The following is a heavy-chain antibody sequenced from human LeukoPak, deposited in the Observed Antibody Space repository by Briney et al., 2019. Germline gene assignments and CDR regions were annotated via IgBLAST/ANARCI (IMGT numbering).Heavy chain of an antibody. Sequence: PGGSLRLSCAASGFTFSSYAMSWVRQAPGKGLEWVSAISGSGGSTYYADSVKGRFTISRDNSKNTLYLQMNSLRAEDTAVYYCARGDAQGYCSGGSCSDYWGQGTLVTVSS. J-gene: IGHJ4*02. V-gene: IGHV3-23*01. D-gene: IGHD2-15*01. CDR1: GFTFSSYA. CDR2: ISGSGGST. CDR3: ARGDAQGYCSGGSCSDY.